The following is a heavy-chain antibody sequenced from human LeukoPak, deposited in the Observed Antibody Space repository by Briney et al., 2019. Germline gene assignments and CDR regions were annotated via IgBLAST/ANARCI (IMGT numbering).Heavy chain of an antibody. Sequence: SETLSLTCSGSGDSISSSSYYWGWVRQPPGKGLEWIGDIYYSGRTYYDSSLKSRLTIGIDTSKNEFSLTLRSVTATDTAVYYCARRRYYDSTGFLDWGQGTLVSVSP. CDR2: IYYSGRT. D-gene: IGHD3-16*01. CDR1: GDSISSSSYY. J-gene: IGHJ1*01. CDR3: ARRRYYDSTGFLD. V-gene: IGHV4-39*01.